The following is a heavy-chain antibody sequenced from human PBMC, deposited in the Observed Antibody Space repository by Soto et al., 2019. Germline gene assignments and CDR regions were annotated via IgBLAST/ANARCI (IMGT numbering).Heavy chain of an antibody. CDR3: ARCSPYYYDSSGYRVDFDI. Sequence: ASVKVSFKASCYTFTIYFIILFLHAPVQGLEWMGWISAYNGNTNYAQKLHCRVTMTTDTSTSTAYMELRSLRSDDTAVYYCARCSPYYYDSSGYRVDFDIWGKGTMVNVSS. CDR1: CYTFTIYF. CDR2: ISAYNGNT. J-gene: IGHJ3*02. D-gene: IGHD3-22*01. V-gene: IGHV1-18*04.